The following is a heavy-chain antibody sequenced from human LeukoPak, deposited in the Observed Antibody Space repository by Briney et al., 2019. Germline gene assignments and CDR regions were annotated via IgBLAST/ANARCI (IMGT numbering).Heavy chain of an antibody. D-gene: IGHD1-26*01. CDR3: ARTTSGATFSDYYSYHMDV. V-gene: IGHV3-21*01. CDR1: GFTFSSYS. J-gene: IGHJ6*03. CDR2: ITSSSTYI. Sequence: KPGGSLRLSCAASGFTFSSYSMKWVRQAPGKGLEWVSSITSSSTYIHYADSVKGRFTISRDNAKNSLYLQMNSLRAEDTAVYYCARTTSGATFSDYYSYHMDVWGKGTTVTVSS.